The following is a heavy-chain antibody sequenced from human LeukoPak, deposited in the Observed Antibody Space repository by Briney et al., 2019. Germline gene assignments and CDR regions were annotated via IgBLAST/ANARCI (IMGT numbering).Heavy chain of an antibody. J-gene: IGHJ4*02. V-gene: IGHV3-23*01. CDR3: REHLPSSVPSVY. CDR2: SGYST. D-gene: IGHD6-19*01. Sequence: PGVSLRLSCAASGFTFSSYAMSWVRQAPGQGLEWVSGSGYSTYYAASVKGGCTISRDNAKKTLSFKMNSLRAEGTAVYYLREHLPSSVPSVYWGQGTLVTVSS. CDR1: GFTFSSYA.